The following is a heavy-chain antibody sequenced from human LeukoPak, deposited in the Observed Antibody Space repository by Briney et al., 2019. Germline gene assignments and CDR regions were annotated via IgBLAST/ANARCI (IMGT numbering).Heavy chain of an antibody. Sequence: SETLSLTCTVSGGSISSYYWSWIRQPPGKGLEWTGYIYYSGSTNYNPSLKSRVTISVDTSKNQFSLKLSSVTAADTAVYYCARLPYYYDSSGSGIIAFDIWGQGTMVTVSS. CDR2: IYYSGST. V-gene: IGHV4-59*08. CDR1: GGSISSYY. J-gene: IGHJ3*02. CDR3: ARLPYYYDSSGSGIIAFDI. D-gene: IGHD3-22*01.